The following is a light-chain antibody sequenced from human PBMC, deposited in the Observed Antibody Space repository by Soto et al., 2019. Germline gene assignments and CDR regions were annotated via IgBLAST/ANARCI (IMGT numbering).Light chain of an antibody. J-gene: IGLJ1*01. Sequence: QSALTQPASVSGSPGQSITISCTGSSSDIGGYNYVSWYQQLPGKAPKLLIYQVNNRPSGVSDRFSGSKSGNTASLTISGLQAEDEADYYCSSYTSGSTPYVFGGGTTV. CDR1: SSDIGGYNY. CDR3: SSYTSGSTPYV. V-gene: IGLV2-14*01. CDR2: QVN.